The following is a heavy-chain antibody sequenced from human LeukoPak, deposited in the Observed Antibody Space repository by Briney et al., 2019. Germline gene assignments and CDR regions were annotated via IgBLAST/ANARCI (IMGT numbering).Heavy chain of an antibody. CDR3: ATDRVVAYGKRAGLTSEDAFDI. CDR1: GYTLTELS. CDR2: FDPEDGET. D-gene: IGHD3-16*02. J-gene: IGHJ3*02. V-gene: IGHV1-24*01. Sequence: ASVKVSCKVSGYTLTELSMHWVRQAPGKGLEWMGGFDPEDGETIYAQKFQGRVTMTEDTSTDTAYMELSSLRSEDTAVYYCATDRVVAYGKRAGLTSEDAFDIWGQGAMVTVSS.